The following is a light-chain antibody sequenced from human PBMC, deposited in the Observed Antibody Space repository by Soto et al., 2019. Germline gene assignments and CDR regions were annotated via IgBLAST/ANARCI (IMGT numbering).Light chain of an antibody. CDR3: AAWDDSLNGRV. V-gene: IGLV1-44*01. CDR1: SSNIGSNT. Sequence: QSVLTQPPSASGTPGQRVSFSCSGTSSNIGSNTVTWYSQFPGTARKLLIYSNDQRPSGVPDRFSGSKSGTSASLAISGLQSEDEADYYCAAWDDSLNGRVFGGGTKLTVL. CDR2: SND. J-gene: IGLJ2*01.